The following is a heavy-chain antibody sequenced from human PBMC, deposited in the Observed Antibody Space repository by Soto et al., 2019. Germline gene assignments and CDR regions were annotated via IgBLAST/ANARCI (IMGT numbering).Heavy chain of an antibody. CDR3: ASDESRGWHYKCLSDY. J-gene: IGHJ4*02. CDR1: GFTFSAFE. CDR2: ISGVSYNI. V-gene: IGHV3-48*03. Sequence: EVQLVESGGGLVQPGGSLRLSCAASGFTFSAFEMNWVRQAPGKGLEWVSYISGVSYNIYYADSVKGRFTVSRDNAKNTQYLHMNRLSAEDTGVYYCASDESRGWHYKCLSDYWGQGILVTVSS. D-gene: IGHD6-19*01.